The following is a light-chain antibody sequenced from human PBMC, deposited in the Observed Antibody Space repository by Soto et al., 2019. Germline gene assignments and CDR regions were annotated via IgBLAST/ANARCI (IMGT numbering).Light chain of an antibody. CDR2: GAS. CDR3: QQYGRSHT. J-gene: IGKJ4*01. Sequence: EIVLTQSPGTLSLSPGERATLSCRASQSVSSHLAWYQQRPGQAPRLLIYGASSRATGIPDRFSGSGSGTDFTLTISRLEPEDFALYYCQQYGRSHTFGGGTKVEIK. CDR1: QSVSSH. V-gene: IGKV3-20*01.